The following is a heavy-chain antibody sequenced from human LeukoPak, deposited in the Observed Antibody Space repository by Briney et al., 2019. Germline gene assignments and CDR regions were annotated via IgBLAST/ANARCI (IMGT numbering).Heavy chain of an antibody. Sequence: PGGSLRLSCAASGFTFSSYAMSWVRQAPGKGLEWVSAISGSGGSTYYADSVKGRFTISRDNSKNTLYLQMNSLRAEDTAVYYCAKDQELNDFWSGYQGSSDYWGQGTLVTVSS. CDR3: AKDQELNDFWSGYQGSSDY. J-gene: IGHJ4*02. CDR1: GFTFSSYA. D-gene: IGHD3-3*01. V-gene: IGHV3-23*01. CDR2: ISGSGGST.